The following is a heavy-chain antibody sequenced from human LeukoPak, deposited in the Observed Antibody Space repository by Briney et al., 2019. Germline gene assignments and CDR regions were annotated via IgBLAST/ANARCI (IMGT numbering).Heavy chain of an antibody. Sequence: GGSLRLSCAASGFTFSSYSMNWVRQAPGKGLEWVSYISSSSSTIYYADSVKGRFTISRDNAKTSLYLQMNSLRAEDTAVYYCARRQTTVTKGRDYFDYWGQGTLVTVSS. J-gene: IGHJ4*02. D-gene: IGHD4-11*01. CDR2: ISSSSSTI. CDR3: ARRQTTVTKGRDYFDY. CDR1: GFTFSSYS. V-gene: IGHV3-48*01.